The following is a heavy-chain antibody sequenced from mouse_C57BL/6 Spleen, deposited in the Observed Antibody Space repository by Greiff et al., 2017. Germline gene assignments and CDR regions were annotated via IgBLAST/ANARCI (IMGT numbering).Heavy chain of an antibody. V-gene: IGHV1-9*01. D-gene: IGHD3-2*02. J-gene: IGHJ3*01. CDR1: GYTFTGYW. CDR2: ILPGSGST. Sequence: QVQLQQSGAELMKPGASVKLSCKATGYTFTGYWIEWVKQRPGHGLEWIGEILPGSGSTNYNEKFKGKATFTADTSSNTAYMQLSSLTTEDSASYYCARCGQQLRRPWFAYWGQGTLVTVSA. CDR3: ARCGQQLRRPWFAY.